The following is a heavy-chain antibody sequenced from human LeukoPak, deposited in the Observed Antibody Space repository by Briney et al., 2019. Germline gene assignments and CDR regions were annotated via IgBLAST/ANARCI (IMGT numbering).Heavy chain of an antibody. V-gene: IGHV1-58*01. CDR3: AASTQGVSPFDY. D-gene: IGHD2-2*01. J-gene: IGHJ4*02. CDR1: GFTFTSSA. CDR2: IVVGSGNT. Sequence: SVNVSCKASGFTFTSSAVQWVRQARGQRLEWIGWIVVGSGNTNYAQKFQERVTITRDMSTSTAYMELSSLRSEDTAVYYCAASTQGVSPFDYWGQGTLVTVSS.